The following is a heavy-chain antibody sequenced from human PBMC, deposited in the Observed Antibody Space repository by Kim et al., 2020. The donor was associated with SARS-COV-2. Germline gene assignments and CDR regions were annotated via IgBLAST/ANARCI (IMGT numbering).Heavy chain of an antibody. CDR3: ALGYNYGWGAFDY. V-gene: IGHV3-74*01. CDR2: INSDGTIT. J-gene: IGHJ4*02. CDR1: GFTFSRNW. D-gene: IGHD5-18*01. Sequence: GGSLRLSCAASGFTFSRNWMHWVRQAPGKGLEWVSRINSDGTITSYADSVKGRFTISRDNAKNTVYLQMNSLRAEDTAVYYCALGYNYGWGAFDYWGQGTLVTVSS.